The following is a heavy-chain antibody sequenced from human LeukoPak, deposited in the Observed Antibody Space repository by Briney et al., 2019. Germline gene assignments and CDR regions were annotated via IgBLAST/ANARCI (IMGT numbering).Heavy chain of an antibody. CDR1: GYTFTSYY. D-gene: IGHD6-19*01. V-gene: IGHV1-46*01. CDR2: INPSGGST. CDR3: ARAKRDSSGWYTFDY. J-gene: IGHJ4*02. Sequence: GASVKVSCKASGYTFTSYYMHWVRQAPGQGLEWMGIINPSGGSTSYAQKFQGRVTTTRDMSTSTVYMELSSLRSEDTAVYYCARAKRDSSGWYTFDYWGQGTLVTVSS.